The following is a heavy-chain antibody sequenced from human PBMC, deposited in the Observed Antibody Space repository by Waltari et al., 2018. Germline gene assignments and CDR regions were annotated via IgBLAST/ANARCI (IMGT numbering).Heavy chain of an antibody. Sequence: EVQLVESGGGLIPPGGSLRLSCAASGLTISDNYMSWVRQAPGKGLEWVSVLYSAGHTYYADSVKGRFTISRDSSKNTLCLQMNSLRTEDTAVYYCARDLVHYFDYWGQGTLVTVSS. CDR3: ARDLVHYFDY. V-gene: IGHV3-53*01. J-gene: IGHJ4*02. CDR1: GLTISDNY. CDR2: LYSAGHT. D-gene: IGHD3-16*01.